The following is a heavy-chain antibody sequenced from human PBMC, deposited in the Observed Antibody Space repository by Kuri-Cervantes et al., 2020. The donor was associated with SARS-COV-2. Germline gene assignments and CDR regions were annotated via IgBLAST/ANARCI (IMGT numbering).Heavy chain of an antibody. V-gene: IGHV3-33*08. J-gene: IGHJ6*03. CDR2: IWYDGKNE. CDR1: GFTFSNYA. D-gene: IGHD3-16*01. CDR3: ARGAANYYMDV. Sequence: GESLKISCVASGFTFSNYAIHWVRQAPGKGLEWVAVIWYDGKNEYYAGSVKGRFTISRDNSRNTVLLQMNILRAEDTATYYCARGAANYYMDVWGTGTTVTVSS.